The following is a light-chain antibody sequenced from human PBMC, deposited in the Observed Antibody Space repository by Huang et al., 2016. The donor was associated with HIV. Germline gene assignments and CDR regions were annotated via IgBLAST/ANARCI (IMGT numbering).Light chain of an antibody. CDR2: GAS. J-gene: IGKJ3*01. Sequence: EIVMTQSPATLSVSPGERATLSCRASQSVSSNLAWYQQKPGQAPRLLIYGASTRATGSPARFIGSGSGTEFTLTISSLQSEDFAVYYCQQYNNWPPATFGPGTKVDIK. CDR3: QQYNNWPPAT. V-gene: IGKV3-15*01. CDR1: QSVSSN.